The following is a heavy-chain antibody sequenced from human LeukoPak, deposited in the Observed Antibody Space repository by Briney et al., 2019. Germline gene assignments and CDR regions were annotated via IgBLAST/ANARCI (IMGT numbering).Heavy chain of an antibody. Sequence: SETLSLTCTVSGGSISSGVYYWSWIRQPPGKNLEWIGYIYYSGSTNYNPSLRSRVTMSVDTSKKQFSLELSSVTAADTAVYYCARGPYGDIRFDYWGQGTLVTVSS. J-gene: IGHJ4*02. CDR1: GGSISSGVYY. CDR2: IYYSGST. V-gene: IGHV4-30-4*01. D-gene: IGHD4-17*01. CDR3: ARGPYGDIRFDY.